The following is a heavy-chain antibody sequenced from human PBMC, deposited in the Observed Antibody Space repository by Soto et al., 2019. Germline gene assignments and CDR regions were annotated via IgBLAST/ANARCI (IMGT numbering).Heavy chain of an antibody. J-gene: IGHJ4*02. CDR2: IRYDGSNK. CDR3: ARLSPTSSPRFHDYGDY. Sequence: PGGSLRLSCAASGFTFSSYGMHLVRQAPGKGFEWVAVIRYDGSNKNYAQKFQGRVTITTDKSTSTAYMELSSLRSEDTAVYYCARLSPTSSPRFHDYGDYWGQGTLVTVSS. CDR1: GFTFSSYG. D-gene: IGHD6-6*01. V-gene: IGHV3-33*04.